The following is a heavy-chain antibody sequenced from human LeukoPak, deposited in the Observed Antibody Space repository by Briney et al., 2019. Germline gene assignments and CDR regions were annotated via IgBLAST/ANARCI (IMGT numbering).Heavy chain of an antibody. CDR3: ARRASDSGAKPTFDF. J-gene: IGHJ4*02. D-gene: IGHD3-22*01. V-gene: IGHV3-23*01. CDR2: ISSGGRNT. CDR1: GFTFSNYA. Sequence: GGSLRLSCAASGFTFSNYAMGWVRQAPGKGLEWVSGISSGGRNTYYADSVKGRFTLSRDDSKNTLDLQMDSLRAEDTAVYYCARRASDSGAKPTFDFWGQGTLVTVSS.